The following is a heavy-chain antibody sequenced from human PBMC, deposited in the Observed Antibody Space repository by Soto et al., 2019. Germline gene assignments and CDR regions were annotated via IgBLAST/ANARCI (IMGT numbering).Heavy chain of an antibody. D-gene: IGHD3-10*01. CDR1: GDSISGNY. CDR3: AGYFHNGGLDYNAIDI. CDR2: MYYTGST. J-gene: IGHJ4*02. V-gene: IGHV4-59*08. Sequence: SETLSLTCTVSGDSISGNYWGWIRQPPGKRLQWIGYMYYTGSTNYNPSLKSRVAISVDTSKNQFSLKMSSVTAADTAVYFCAGYFHNGGLDYNAIDIWGQGALVTVSS.